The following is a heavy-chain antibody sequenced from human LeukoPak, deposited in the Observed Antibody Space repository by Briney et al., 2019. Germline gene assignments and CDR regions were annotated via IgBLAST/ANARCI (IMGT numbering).Heavy chain of an antibody. J-gene: IGHJ1*01. V-gene: IGHV1-69*05. Sequence: SVKVSCXASGGTFSSYAISWVRQAHGQGLEWMGRIIPIFGTANYAQKFQGRVTITTDESTSTAYMELSSLRSEDTAVYYCARVFYYDSSGYYRSAEYFQHWGQGTLVTVSS. CDR2: IIPIFGTA. CDR1: GGTFSSYA. D-gene: IGHD3-22*01. CDR3: ARVFYYDSSGYYRSAEYFQH.